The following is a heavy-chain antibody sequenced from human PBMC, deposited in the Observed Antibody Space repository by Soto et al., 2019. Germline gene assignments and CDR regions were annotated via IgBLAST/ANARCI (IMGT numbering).Heavy chain of an antibody. D-gene: IGHD6-6*01. CDR1: GGTFSSYT. CDR2: IIPILGIA. J-gene: IGHJ5*02. Sequence: QVQLVQSGAEVKKPGSSVKVSCKASGGTFSSYTISWVRQAPGQGLEWMGSIIPILGIANYAQKFQGRVTITAVKSPSTAYMELSSLRTEDTAVYYCARDQRGQQLAEHWFDPWGQVPLVTVSS. V-gene: IGHV1-69*08. CDR3: ARDQRGQQLAEHWFDP.